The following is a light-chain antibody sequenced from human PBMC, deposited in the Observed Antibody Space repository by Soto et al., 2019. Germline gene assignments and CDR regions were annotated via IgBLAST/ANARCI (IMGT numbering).Light chain of an antibody. Sequence: QSVLTQPPSASGTPGQRVTISCSGRNSNIGAGYDVHWYQQLPGTAPKLLIYGNSNRPSGVPDRFSGSKSGTSASLAITGLQAEDEADYYCQSYDSSMSGYGFGNGTKVTVL. V-gene: IGLV1-40*01. CDR1: NSNIGAGYD. CDR2: GNS. J-gene: IGLJ1*01. CDR3: QSYDSSMSGYG.